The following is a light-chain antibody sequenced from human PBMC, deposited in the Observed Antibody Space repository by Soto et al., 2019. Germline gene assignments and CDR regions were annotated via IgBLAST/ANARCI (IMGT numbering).Light chain of an antibody. Sequence: DIQMTQSPSSLSASIGDRVIITCRTSQSVSTFLNWDRHKPGEAPSLLIYTASTLHGRVPSRFSVSGSGTEFTLTISSLQPEDFATYYCQESYSSPFTIGPGIRVDVK. V-gene: IGKV1-39*01. CDR2: TAS. J-gene: IGKJ3*01. CDR1: QSVSTF. CDR3: QESYSSPFT.